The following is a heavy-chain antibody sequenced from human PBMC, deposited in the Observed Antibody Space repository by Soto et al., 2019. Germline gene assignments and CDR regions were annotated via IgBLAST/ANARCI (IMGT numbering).Heavy chain of an antibody. V-gene: IGHV4-59*01. Sequence: SETLSLTCTVSGGSISSYYWSWIRQSPGKGLEWIGHIYYTGTTNYNPSLRSRVTISVDTSKNQFSLKLSSVIAVDTAVYYCARDRGTSSWYYFDYWGQGALVTVSS. J-gene: IGHJ4*02. CDR3: ARDRGTSSWYYFDY. CDR2: IYYTGTT. D-gene: IGHD6-13*01. CDR1: GGSISSYY.